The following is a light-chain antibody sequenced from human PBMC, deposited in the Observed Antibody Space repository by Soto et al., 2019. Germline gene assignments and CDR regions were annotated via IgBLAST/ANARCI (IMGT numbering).Light chain of an antibody. J-gene: IGLJ1*01. V-gene: IGLV2-14*01. Sequence: QSALTQPASVSGSPGQSITISCTGTSSDVGGYNYVSWYQQHPGKAPKLMIYEVSNRASGVSNRLSGSKSGNTASLTISGLQADDEADYYCSSYTGSGTPYVFGTGTKLTVL. CDR1: SSDVGGYNY. CDR2: EVS. CDR3: SSYTGSGTPYV.